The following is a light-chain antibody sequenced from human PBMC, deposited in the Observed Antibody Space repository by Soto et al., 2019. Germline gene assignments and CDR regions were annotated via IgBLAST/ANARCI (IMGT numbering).Light chain of an antibody. CDR2: WAA. CDR1: QSVLYSTNNKNY. V-gene: IGKV4-1*01. Sequence: DIGMTQSPDSLAVSLGERATINGKSSQSVLYSTNNKNYLAWYQQKPGQPPKLLIYWAATRESGVPDRFSGSGSGTDFTLTISSLQAEDVAVYYCQQYYITPLTFGGGTKVEIK. CDR3: QQYYITPLT. J-gene: IGKJ4*01.